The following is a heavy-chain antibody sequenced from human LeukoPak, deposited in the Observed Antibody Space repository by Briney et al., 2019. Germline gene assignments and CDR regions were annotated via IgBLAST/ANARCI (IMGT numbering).Heavy chain of an antibody. Sequence: GRSLRLSCAASGFTFSSNGMHWVRQAPGKGLEWVAFIRYDGNNQYYADSMKDRFTISTVNSKNTLYRRMNSLPAEDTAVHDCTKEALQVWFFDYWGEGTLVTVSS. CDR2: IRYDGNNQ. J-gene: IGHJ4*02. V-gene: IGHV3-30*02. CDR3: TKEALQVWFFDY. CDR1: GFTFSSNG. D-gene: IGHD5-18*01.